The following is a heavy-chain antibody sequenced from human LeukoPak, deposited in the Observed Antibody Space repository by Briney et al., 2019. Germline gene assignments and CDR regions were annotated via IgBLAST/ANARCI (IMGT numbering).Heavy chain of an antibody. CDR3: ARVYYSNSYDYWYFDL. V-gene: IGHV4-59*01. CDR1: GGSTRSYY. Sequence: SETLSLTCTVSGGSTRSYYWSWIRQPPGKGLEWIAYIYYSGSTNYNPSLKSRVTISVDTSKNQFSLKLSSVTAADTAVYYCARVYYSNSYDYWYFDLWGRGTLVTVSS. CDR2: IYYSGST. J-gene: IGHJ2*01. D-gene: IGHD6-13*01.